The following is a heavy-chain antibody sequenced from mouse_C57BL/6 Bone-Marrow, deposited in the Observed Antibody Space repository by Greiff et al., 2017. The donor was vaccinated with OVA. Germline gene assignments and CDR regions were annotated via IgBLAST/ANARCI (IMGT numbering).Heavy chain of an antibody. J-gene: IGHJ4*01. Sequence: VQLQQSGAELVKPGASVKLSCKASGYTFTSYWMHWVKQRPGQGLEWIGDINPSSGYTKYNQKFKDKATLTADKSSSTAYMQLSSLTYEDSAVYYCARAPYDYDGEAYAMDYWGQGTSVTVSS. D-gene: IGHD2-4*01. CDR1: GYTFTSYW. CDR3: ARAPYDYDGEAYAMDY. V-gene: IGHV1-7*01. CDR2: INPSSGYT.